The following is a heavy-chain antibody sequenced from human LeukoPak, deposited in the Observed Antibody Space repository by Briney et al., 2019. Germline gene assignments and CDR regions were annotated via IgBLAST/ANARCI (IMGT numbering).Heavy chain of an antibody. V-gene: IGHV3-7*05. CDR1: GSTFSNYW. CDR2: INPDGSDK. D-gene: IGHD2-21*02. Sequence: PGGSLRLSCAASGSTFSNYWMTWVRQAPGKGLEWVANINPDGSDKHYVGSVEGRFTISKDNAKNSLYLQMNSLRAEDTAVYYCTKSGGDWYEGEYWGQGALVTVSS. CDR3: TKSGGDWYEGEY. J-gene: IGHJ4*02.